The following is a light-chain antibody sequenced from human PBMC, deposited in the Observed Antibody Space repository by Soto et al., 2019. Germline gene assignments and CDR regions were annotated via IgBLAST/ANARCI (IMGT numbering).Light chain of an antibody. CDR1: SSDVRGYNY. Sequence: RLSASRSAGRCGTISCTGTSSDVRGYNYVSWYQQHPGKAPKLLIYEVSKRPSGVPDRFSGSKSGNTASLTVSGLQTEDEADYYCSSYAGNNNFVFGTGTKVTVL. V-gene: IGLV2-8*02. CDR3: SSYAGNNNFV. J-gene: IGLJ1*01. CDR2: EVS.